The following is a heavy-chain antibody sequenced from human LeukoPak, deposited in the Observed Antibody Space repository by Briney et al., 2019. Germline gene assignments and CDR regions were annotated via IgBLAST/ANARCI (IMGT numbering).Heavy chain of an antibody. J-gene: IGHJ4*02. CDR3: ARGSRIGDGNNYFNS. CDR2: INPNTGGT. CDR1: GYTFTGYY. Sequence: ASVKVSCKASGYTFTGYYMHWVRQAPGQGLEWMGRINPNTGGTIYALKFQGRVTMTRDTSISTVYMELSRLASDDTAVYYCARGSRIGDGNNYFNSWGQGTLLTVSS. D-gene: IGHD5-24*01. V-gene: IGHV1-2*06.